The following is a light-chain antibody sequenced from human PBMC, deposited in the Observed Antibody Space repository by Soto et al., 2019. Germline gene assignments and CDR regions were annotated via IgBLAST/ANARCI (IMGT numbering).Light chain of an antibody. V-gene: IGLV2-11*01. Sequence: QSALTQPRSVSGSPGQSVTISCTGTSSDVGGFKYVSWYQQHPGKAPKLIIFDASKRPSGVPDRFSGSKSGYTASLTISGLQGEDEADYYCCSYEANYVRFGGGTKLTVL. CDR3: CSYEANYVR. CDR1: SSDVGGFKY. J-gene: IGLJ2*01. CDR2: DAS.